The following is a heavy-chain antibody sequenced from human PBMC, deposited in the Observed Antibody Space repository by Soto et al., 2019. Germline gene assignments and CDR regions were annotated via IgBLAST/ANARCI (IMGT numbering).Heavy chain of an antibody. CDR1: GGSISSYY. CDR3: ARRSRYCSSTSCYDIDAFDI. V-gene: IGHV4-59*08. CDR2: IYYSGST. J-gene: IGHJ3*02. D-gene: IGHD2-2*01. Sequence: QVQLQESGPGLVKPSETLSLTCTVSGGSISSYYWSWIRQPPGKGLEWIGYIYYSGSTNYNPSLKSRVTISVDTSKNQFSLKLSSVTAAETAVYYCARRSRYCSSTSCYDIDAFDIWGQGTMVTVSS.